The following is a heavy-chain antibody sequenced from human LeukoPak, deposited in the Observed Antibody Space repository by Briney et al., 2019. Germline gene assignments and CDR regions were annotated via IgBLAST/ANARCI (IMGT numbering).Heavy chain of an antibody. V-gene: IGHV1-8*03. CDR3: ARGHRITMVRGVITKYYFDY. D-gene: IGHD3-10*01. Sequence: GASVKVSCMASGYTFTSYDINWVRQATGQGLEWMGWMNPNSGNTGYAQKFQGRVTITRNTSISTAYMELSSLRSEDTAVYYCARGHRITMVRGVITKYYFDYWGQGTLVTVSS. CDR2: MNPNSGNT. J-gene: IGHJ4*02. CDR1: GYTFTSYD.